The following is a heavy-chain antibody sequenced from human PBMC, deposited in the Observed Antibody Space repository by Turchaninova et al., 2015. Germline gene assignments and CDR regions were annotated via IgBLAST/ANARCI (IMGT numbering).Heavy chain of an antibody. CDR3: AHRLLAAAGPFDY. CDR1: GFSLCTIGVS. V-gene: IGHV2-5*02. J-gene: IGHJ4*01. D-gene: IGHD6-13*01. Sequence: QITLKESGPTLVKPTQTLTLTCTFSGFSLCTIGVSVGCIRQPPGKSLEWLALISWDDDKRYSPSLKSRLIITKDTPKKQVVLTLTDMDPVDTATYYCAHRLLAAAGPFDYWGQETRVTVSS. CDR2: ISWDDDK.